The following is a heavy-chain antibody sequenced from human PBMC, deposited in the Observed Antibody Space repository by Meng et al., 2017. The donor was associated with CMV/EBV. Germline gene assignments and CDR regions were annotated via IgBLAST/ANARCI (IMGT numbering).Heavy chain of an antibody. Sequence: SETLSLTCTVSGGSISSYYWSWIRQPPGKGLEWIGYIYYSGSTNYNPSLKSRVTISVDTSKNQFSLKLSSVTAADTAVYYCAGEFIVGSGFDYWGQGTLVTVSS. CDR1: GGSISSYY. CDR3: AGEFIVGSGFDY. J-gene: IGHJ4*02. D-gene: IGHD1-26*01. CDR2: IYYSGST. V-gene: IGHV4-59*01.